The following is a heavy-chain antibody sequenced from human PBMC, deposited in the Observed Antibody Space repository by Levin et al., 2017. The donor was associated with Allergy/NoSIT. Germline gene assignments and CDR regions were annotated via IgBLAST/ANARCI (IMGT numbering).Heavy chain of an antibody. CDR3: AKEPNMYSGYDYFDY. Sequence: PGESLKISCAASGFTFSVYGMSWVRQAPGKGLEWVSAISTADGSTYYADSVKGRFIISTDNSKNMLYLQMNSLRAEDTAVYYCAKEPNMYSGYDYFDYWDQGTLVTVSS. D-gene: IGHD5-12*01. V-gene: IGHV3-23*01. CDR2: ISTADGST. CDR1: GFTFSVYG. J-gene: IGHJ4*02.